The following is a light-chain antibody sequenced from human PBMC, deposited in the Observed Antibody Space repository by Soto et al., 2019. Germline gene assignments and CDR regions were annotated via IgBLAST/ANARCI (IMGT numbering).Light chain of an antibody. CDR2: EDD. CDR1: SGSIGSNS. V-gene: IGLV6-57*04. J-gene: IGLJ2*01. Sequence: NFMLTQPHSVSESPGKTVTISCTRSSGSIGSNSVQWYQQRPGSAPTTVIYEDDQRPSGVPNRFACSIDRSSNSASLTISGLQTEDEADYYCQSYDTHTLVFGGGTKLTVL. CDR3: QSYDTHTLV.